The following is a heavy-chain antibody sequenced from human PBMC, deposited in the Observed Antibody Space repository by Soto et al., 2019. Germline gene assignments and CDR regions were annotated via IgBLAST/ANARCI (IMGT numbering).Heavy chain of an antibody. CDR1: EFTFSSYE. D-gene: IGHD2-15*01. Sequence: GGSLRLSCAASEFTFSSYEMNWVRQATGKGLACVSYISASGSTIYYADSVKGRFIVSRDNTKSSLFLQMNSLRAEDTAVYYCARHEVVVAGTPGFWYHYGMDVWGQGSTVTVS. CDR3: ARHEVVVAGTPGFWYHYGMDV. J-gene: IGHJ6*02. V-gene: IGHV3-48*03. CDR2: ISASGSTI.